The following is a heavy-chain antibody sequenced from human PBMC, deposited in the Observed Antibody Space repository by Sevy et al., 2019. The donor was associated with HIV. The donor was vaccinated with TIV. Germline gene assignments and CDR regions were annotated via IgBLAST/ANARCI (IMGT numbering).Heavy chain of an antibody. D-gene: IGHD1-26*01. V-gene: IGHV3-21*01. CDR1: GFTFSSYS. Sequence: GGSLRLSCAASGFTFSSYSMNWVRQAPGKGLEWVSSISSSGNYIYYADSVKGRFTISRDNVKNSLYLQMNSPGAEDTAVYYCARDAPYSGSYPFDYWGQGTLVTVSS. CDR3: ARDAPYSGSYPFDY. J-gene: IGHJ4*02. CDR2: ISSSGNYI.